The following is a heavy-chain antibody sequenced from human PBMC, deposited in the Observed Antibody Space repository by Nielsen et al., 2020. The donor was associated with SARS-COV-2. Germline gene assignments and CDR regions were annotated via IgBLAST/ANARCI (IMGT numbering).Heavy chain of an antibody. Sequence: GGSLRLSCAASGFTFDDYAMHWVRQAPGKGLEWVSLISGDGGSTYYADSVKGRFTISRDNSKNSLYLQMNSLRTEDTALYYCAKDIWVGTYNPYYYYGMDVWGQGTTVTVSS. CDR3: AKDIWVGTYNPYYYYGMDV. V-gene: IGHV3-43*02. J-gene: IGHJ6*02. CDR2: ISGDGGST. D-gene: IGHD1-14*01. CDR1: GFTFDDYA.